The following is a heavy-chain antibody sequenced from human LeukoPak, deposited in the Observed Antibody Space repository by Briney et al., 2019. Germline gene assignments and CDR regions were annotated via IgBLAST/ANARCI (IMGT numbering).Heavy chain of an antibody. CDR3: ARYGSGSFSFDY. D-gene: IGHD3-10*01. CDR1: GFTLSSYS. CDR2: ISSSSSYI. Sequence: PGGSLRLSCAASGFTLSSYSMNWVRQAPGKGLEWVSSISSSSSYIYYADSVKGRFTISRDNAKNSLYLQMNSLRAEDTAVYYCARYGSGSFSFDYWGQGTLVTVSS. V-gene: IGHV3-21*01. J-gene: IGHJ4*02.